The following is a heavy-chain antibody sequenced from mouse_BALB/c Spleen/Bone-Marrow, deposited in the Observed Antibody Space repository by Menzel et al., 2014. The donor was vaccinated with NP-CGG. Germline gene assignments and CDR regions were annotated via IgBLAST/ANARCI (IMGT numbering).Heavy chain of an antibody. J-gene: IGHJ3*01. CDR1: GYSITSDYA. Sequence: EVKLVESGPGLVKPSQSLSLPCTVTGYSITSDYAWNWIRQFPGNKLEWMGYISYSGSTSYNPSLKSRISITRDTSKNQFFLQLNSVTTEDTATYYCASPLLFAYWGQGTLVTVSA. CDR2: ISYSGST. V-gene: IGHV3-2*02. CDR3: ASPLLFAY. D-gene: IGHD2-3*01.